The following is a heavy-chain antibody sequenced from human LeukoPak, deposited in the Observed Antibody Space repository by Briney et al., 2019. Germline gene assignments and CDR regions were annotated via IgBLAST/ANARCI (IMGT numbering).Heavy chain of an antibody. V-gene: IGHV4-59*08. CDR3: ARRWGGATSGFDY. J-gene: IGHJ4*02. CDR1: GGSISSYY. D-gene: IGHD1-26*01. Sequence: SETLSLTCTVSGGSISSYYRNWIRQSPGKGLEWIGYIYSSGSTNYNPSLRSRVTISVDTSKNQFSLKLSSVTAADTAVYYCARRWGGATSGFDYSGQGTLVTVSS. CDR2: IYSSGST.